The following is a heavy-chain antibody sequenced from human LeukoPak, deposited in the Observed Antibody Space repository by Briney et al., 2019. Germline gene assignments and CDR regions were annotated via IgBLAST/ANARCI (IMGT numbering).Heavy chain of an antibody. CDR3: ASVRRGFGESSKYYSYYYTDV. D-gene: IGHD3-10*01. CDR2: IYYSGST. V-gene: IGHV4-34*01. Sequence: SETLSLTCAVYGGSFSGYYWSWIRQPPGKGLEWIGNIYYSGSTYFNPSLKSRVTISVDTSKNQFSLKLSAVAAADTAVYYCASVRRGFGESSKYYSYYYTDVWGIGTTVTISS. CDR1: GGSFSGYY. J-gene: IGHJ6*03.